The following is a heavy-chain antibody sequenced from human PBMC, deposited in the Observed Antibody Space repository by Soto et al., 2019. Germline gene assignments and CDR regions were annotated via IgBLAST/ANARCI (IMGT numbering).Heavy chain of an antibody. J-gene: IGHJ6*02. V-gene: IGHV3-7*04. CDR1: GFTFSSYW. Sequence: GGSLRLSCAASGFTFSSYWMSWVRQAPGKGLEWVANIKQDGSEKYYVDSVKGRFTISRGNAKNSLYLQMNSLRAEDTAVYYCARALPGYYYYGMDVWGQGTTVTVSS. CDR3: ARALPGYYYYGMDV. CDR2: IKQDGSEK.